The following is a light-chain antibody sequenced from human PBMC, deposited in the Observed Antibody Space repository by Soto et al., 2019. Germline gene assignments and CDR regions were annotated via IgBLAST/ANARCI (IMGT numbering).Light chain of an antibody. J-gene: IGLJ2*01. CDR3: SSYTSSSTLVV. CDR2: DVS. V-gene: IGLV2-14*01. Sequence: QSALTQPASVSGSPGQSITISCTGTSSDVGDNSASWYQQHPGKAPKLMIYDVSSRPSGVSNRFSASKSGNTASLTISGLQAEDESDYYCSSYTSSSTLVVFGGGTKLTVL. CDR1: SSDVGDNS.